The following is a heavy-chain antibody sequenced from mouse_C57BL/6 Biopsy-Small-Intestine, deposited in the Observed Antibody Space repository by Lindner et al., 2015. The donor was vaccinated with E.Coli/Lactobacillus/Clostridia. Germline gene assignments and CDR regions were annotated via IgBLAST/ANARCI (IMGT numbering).Heavy chain of an antibody. V-gene: IGHV1S130*01. CDR2: IHPNSGNT. CDR1: GYTFTGYY. J-gene: IGHJ2*01. D-gene: IGHD2-4*01. Sequence: SVKVSCKASGYTFTGYYMHWVRQAPRQGLEWMGCIHPNSGNTNYAQKFQGRVTMTRDTSISTAYMELSRLTSDDTAVYYCARITGEFSYAPHYFDYWGQGTLVPVSS. CDR3: ARITGEFSYAPHYFDY.